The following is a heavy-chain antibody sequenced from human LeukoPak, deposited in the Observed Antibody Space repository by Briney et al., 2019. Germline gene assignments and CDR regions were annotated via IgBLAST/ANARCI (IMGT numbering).Heavy chain of an antibody. J-gene: IGHJ4*02. V-gene: IGHV1-69*04. Sequence: SVKVSCKASGGTFSSYGISWVRKAPGQGLEWMGRIIAIFGIANYAQKFQGRVTITADKSTSTAYMELSSLRAEDTAVYYCAREYSSSSFDYWGQGTLVTVSS. CDR1: GGTFSSYG. CDR3: AREYSSSSFDY. D-gene: IGHD6-6*01. CDR2: IIAIFGIA.